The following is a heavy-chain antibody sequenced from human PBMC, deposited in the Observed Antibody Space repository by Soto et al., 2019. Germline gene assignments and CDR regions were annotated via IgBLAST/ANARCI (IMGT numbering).Heavy chain of an antibody. Sequence: EVQLLESGGGLVQPGGSLRLSCAASRFTFSNYAMNWVRQAPGKGLAWVSAISDSSGRTYYADSVKGRFTVSRDNSKNTLYLQMNSLRAEDTAAYDCAKAQYCSGGSCYGWCDAFDIWGQGTMVTVSS. CDR2: ISDSSGRT. CDR3: AKAQYCSGGSCYGWCDAFDI. V-gene: IGHV3-23*01. J-gene: IGHJ3*02. CDR1: RFTFSNYA. D-gene: IGHD2-15*01.